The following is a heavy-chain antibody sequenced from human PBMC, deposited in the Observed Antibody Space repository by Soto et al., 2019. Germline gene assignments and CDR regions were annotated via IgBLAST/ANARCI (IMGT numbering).Heavy chain of an antibody. D-gene: IGHD3-3*01. CDR1: GFTFSSYE. CDR3: AREGSITICGVVTSHYYYGMDV. Sequence: PGGSLRLSCAASGFTFSSYEMNWVRQAPGKGLEWVSYISSSGSTIYYADSVKGRFTISRDNAKNSLYLQMNSLRAEDTAVYYCAREGSITICGVVTSHYYYGMDVWGQGTTVTVSS. CDR2: ISSSGSTI. V-gene: IGHV3-48*03. J-gene: IGHJ6*02.